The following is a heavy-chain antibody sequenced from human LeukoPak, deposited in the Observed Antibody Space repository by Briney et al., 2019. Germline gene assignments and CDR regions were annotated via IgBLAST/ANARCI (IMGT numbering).Heavy chain of an antibody. Sequence: GGSLRLSCAASGFTVSSNYMSWVRQAPGKGLEWVSVIYSGGSTYYADSVKGRFTISRDNSKNTLYLQMNSLRAEDTAVYYYAREGGSSWYGMDYWGQGTLVTVSS. CDR1: GFTVSSNY. V-gene: IGHV3-66*01. J-gene: IGHJ4*02. D-gene: IGHD6-13*01. CDR2: IYSGGST. CDR3: AREGGSSWYGMDY.